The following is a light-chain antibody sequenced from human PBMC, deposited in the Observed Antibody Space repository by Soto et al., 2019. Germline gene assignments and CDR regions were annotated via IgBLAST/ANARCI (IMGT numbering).Light chain of an antibody. Sequence: EIVMTQSPGTLSLSPGETATLSCRASQSVRSNYVAWFHHKPGQAPSLLIYGASSRATGVPDRFSASGSGTDFTLTISRLEPEDYAVYYCQQYGRSPFTFGPGTKVDIK. J-gene: IGKJ3*01. CDR2: GAS. V-gene: IGKV3-20*01. CDR3: QQYGRSPFT. CDR1: QSVRSNY.